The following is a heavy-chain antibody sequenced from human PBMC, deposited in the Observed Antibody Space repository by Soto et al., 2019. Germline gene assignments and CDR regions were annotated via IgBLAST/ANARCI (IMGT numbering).Heavy chain of an antibody. CDR1: GGSIRTYY. J-gene: IGHJ4*02. CDR3: AGGPASSADY. Sequence: PSETLSLTFTVSGGSIRTYYWTWIRQPPGKGLEWLGYISYSVNSNYNPSLKSRVSISVDTSRNQFSLKLSSVTAAETAVYYCAGGPASSADYWGQGTLVTVSS. D-gene: IGHD2-2*01. V-gene: IGHV4-59*13. CDR2: ISYSVNS.